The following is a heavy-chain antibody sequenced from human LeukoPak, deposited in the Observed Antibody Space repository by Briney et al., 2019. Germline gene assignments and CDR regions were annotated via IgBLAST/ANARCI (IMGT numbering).Heavy chain of an antibody. D-gene: IGHD6-13*01. CDR1: GYSFTSYW. CDR3: ARHYGAAGDFDY. Sequence: GESLKISCKGSGYSFTSYWISWVRQMTGQGMEWMGRIVPSDSYTTYSPSFEGHVTISADKSISTAYLQWSSLKASDIATYYCARHYGAAGDFDYWGQGTLVTVSS. V-gene: IGHV5-10-1*01. J-gene: IGHJ4*02. CDR2: IVPSDSYT.